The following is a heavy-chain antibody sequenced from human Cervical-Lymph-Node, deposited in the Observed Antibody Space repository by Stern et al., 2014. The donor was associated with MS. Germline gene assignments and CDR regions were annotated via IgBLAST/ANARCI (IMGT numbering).Heavy chain of an antibody. Sequence: QLQLQESGPGLVTPSETLSLTCTVSGVSLHNYYWSWIRQPPGKGLEWIGYAHYNGSTNYNPSLRGRVTISVDTSMNQFSLNLTSVTAADTAVYFCARGRGSFWGQGTLVTVSS. CDR3: ARGRGSF. CDR2: AHYNGST. CDR1: GVSLHNYY. V-gene: IGHV4-59*01. J-gene: IGHJ4*02. D-gene: IGHD6-25*01.